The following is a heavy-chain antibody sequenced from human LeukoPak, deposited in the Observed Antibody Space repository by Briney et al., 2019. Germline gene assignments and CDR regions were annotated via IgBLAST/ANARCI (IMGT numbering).Heavy chain of an antibody. CDR2: LSYDGSTK. Sequence: GGSLRLSCAASGFTFSSYAMYWVRQAPDKGLEWVAVLSYDGSTKSYADSVKGRFTISRDNSKSTTYLQMNSLRAEDMAVYYCARGRRYCSSTSCSNFDYWGQGTLVTVSS. V-gene: IGHV3-30-3*01. CDR3: ARGRRYCSSTSCSNFDY. D-gene: IGHD2-2*01. J-gene: IGHJ4*02. CDR1: GFTFSSYA.